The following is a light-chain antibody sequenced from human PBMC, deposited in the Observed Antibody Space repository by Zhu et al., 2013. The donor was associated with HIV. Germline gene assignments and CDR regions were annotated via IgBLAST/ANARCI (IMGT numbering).Light chain of an antibody. J-gene: IGKJ5*01. CDR3: QSHNYVIP. V-gene: IGKV1-17*02. CDR2: TAS. CDR1: QGIRND. Sequence: DVQLTQSPSSLSASVGDTVTITCRASQGIRNDLGWYQQKPGKAPKRLIYTASTFQSGVPSRFSATGSGTEFTLTITNLQPEDLSLLLLQSHNYVIPFG.